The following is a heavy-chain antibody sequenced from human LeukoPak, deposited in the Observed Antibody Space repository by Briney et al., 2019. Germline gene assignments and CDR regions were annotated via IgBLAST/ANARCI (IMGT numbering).Heavy chain of an antibody. Sequence: GEFLKISCKGSGFTFTTHWIGWVRQMPGKGLEWMGSIYPTDSDTRYSPSFQGQVTISADKSITTAYLRWSSLRASDTAMYYCARRLYSGDSMTAFDYWGQGTLVTVSS. V-gene: IGHV5-51*01. D-gene: IGHD1-26*01. CDR2: IYPTDSDT. CDR1: GFTFTTHW. CDR3: ARRLYSGDSMTAFDY. J-gene: IGHJ4*02.